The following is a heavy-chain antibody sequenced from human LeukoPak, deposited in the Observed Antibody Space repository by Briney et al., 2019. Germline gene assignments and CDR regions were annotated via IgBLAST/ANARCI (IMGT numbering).Heavy chain of an antibody. D-gene: IGHD3-10*01. V-gene: IGHV3-7*04. CDR3: ARALWFGEPGADY. CDR1: GFTFTDYW. CDR2: IKRDGSEK. Sequence: PGGSLRLSCAASGFTFTDYWMSWVRQAPGKGLEWVANIKRDGSEKYYVDSVKGRFTVSRDNAKNSLYLQMNSLRTEDTAVYYCARALWFGEPGADYWGQGTPVTVSS. J-gene: IGHJ4*02.